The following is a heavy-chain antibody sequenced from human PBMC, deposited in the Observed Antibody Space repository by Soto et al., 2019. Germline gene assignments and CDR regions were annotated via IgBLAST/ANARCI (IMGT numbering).Heavy chain of an antibody. V-gene: IGHV1-18*04. Sequence: QVPLVQSGAEVKKPGASVKVSCKASGYTFTSYGISWVRQAPGQGLEWMGWISAYNGNTNYAQKLQGRVTMTTDTSTSTAYMELRSLRSDDTAVYYCARSPSRTIAARPEYYFDYWGQGTLVTVSS. CDR3: ARSPSRTIAARPEYYFDY. CDR1: GYTFTSYG. J-gene: IGHJ4*02. CDR2: ISAYNGNT. D-gene: IGHD6-6*01.